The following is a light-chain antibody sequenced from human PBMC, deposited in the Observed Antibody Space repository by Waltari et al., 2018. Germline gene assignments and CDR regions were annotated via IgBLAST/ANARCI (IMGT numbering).Light chain of an antibody. CDR3: SMYMGSGIWV. V-gene: IGLV8-61*01. Sequence: QTVLTQEPSLSVSPGGTVTLTCALSSGSVSSTSYATWYQQTPGQAPRPLVYKGNGRSSGVPDLFSGSIRGNKAALTITGAQADDESDYYCSMYMGSGIWVFGGGTKLTFL. J-gene: IGLJ3*02. CDR2: KGN. CDR1: SGSVSSTSY.